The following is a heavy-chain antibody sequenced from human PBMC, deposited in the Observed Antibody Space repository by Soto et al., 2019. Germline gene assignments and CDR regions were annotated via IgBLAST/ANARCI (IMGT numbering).Heavy chain of an antibody. CDR2: ISGSGSTT. CDR3: VTRSRGLQSSPPRLDS. D-gene: IGHD4-4*01. Sequence: EVQLLESGGGLVQPGGSLRLSCAASGLTFSGYGMSWVRQAPGTGLEWVSAISGSGSTTSYADSVKGRFTISRDDSKNILFLQMNSLRAEDTAVYYCVTRSRGLQSSPPRLDSWGQGTLVTVSS. V-gene: IGHV3-23*01. CDR1: GLTFSGYG. J-gene: IGHJ4*02.